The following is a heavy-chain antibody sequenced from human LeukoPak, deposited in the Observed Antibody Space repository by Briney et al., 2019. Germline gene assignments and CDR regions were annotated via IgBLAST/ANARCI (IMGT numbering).Heavy chain of an antibody. CDR2: IYYSGYT. J-gene: IGHJ5*02. CDR1: GGSISSYY. Sequence: NPSETLSLTCTVSGGSISSYYWSWIRQPPGKGLEWIGYIYYSGYTNYNPSLKSRVTISVDTSKNQFSLKLTSVTAADTAVYYCARGERYDYEAVDWFDPWGQGTLVTVSS. D-gene: IGHD4-17*01. CDR3: ARGERYDYEAVDWFDP. V-gene: IGHV4-59*01.